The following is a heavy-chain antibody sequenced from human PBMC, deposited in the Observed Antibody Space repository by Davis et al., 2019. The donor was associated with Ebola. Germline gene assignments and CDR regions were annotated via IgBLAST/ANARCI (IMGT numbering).Heavy chain of an antibody. Sequence: PGGSLRLSCAASGFTFSSYSMNWVRQAPGKGLEWVSSISSSSSYIYYADSVKGRFTISRDNAKNSLYLQMNSLRAEDTAVYYCARQYCSSTSCHRNDAFDIWGQGTMVTVSS. CDR3: ARQYCSSTSCHRNDAFDI. J-gene: IGHJ3*02. CDR1: GFTFSSYS. CDR2: ISSSSSYI. V-gene: IGHV3-21*01. D-gene: IGHD2-2*01.